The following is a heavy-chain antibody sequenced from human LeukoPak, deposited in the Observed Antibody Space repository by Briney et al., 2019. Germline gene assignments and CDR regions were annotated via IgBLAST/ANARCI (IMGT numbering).Heavy chain of an antibody. D-gene: IGHD6-13*01. Sequence: SSQTLSLTCTVSGVSISSGDYYWSWIRQPPGKGLEWIGYIYYSGSTYYNPSLKSRVTISVDTSKNQFSLKLSSVTAADTAVYYCARQGPIAAAGLYYFDYWGQGTLVTVSS. CDR2: IYYSGST. V-gene: IGHV4-30-4*01. CDR1: GVSISSGDYY. CDR3: ARQGPIAAAGLYYFDY. J-gene: IGHJ4*02.